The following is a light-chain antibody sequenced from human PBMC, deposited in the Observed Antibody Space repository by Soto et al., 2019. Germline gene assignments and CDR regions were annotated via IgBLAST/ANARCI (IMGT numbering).Light chain of an antibody. CDR3: QQRKGWPLT. CDR1: QSVRNY. Sequence: VLTQSPAILSLSPGERATLSCRASQSVRNYLAWYQQRPGQPPRLLIYDSSNRATGIPDRFSASGSDTDFTLTISSLEPEDFAVYYCQQRKGWPLTFGGGTKLEIK. J-gene: IGKJ4*01. CDR2: DSS. V-gene: IGKV3-11*01.